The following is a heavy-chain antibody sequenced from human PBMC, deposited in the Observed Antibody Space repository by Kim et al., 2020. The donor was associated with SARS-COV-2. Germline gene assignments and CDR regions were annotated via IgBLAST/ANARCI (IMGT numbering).Heavy chain of an antibody. CDR1: GGSLSSFY. J-gene: IGHJ6*02. CDR2: IYHSGST. Sequence: SETLSLTCAVSGGSLSSFYWSWIRQPPGKGLEWIGYIYHSGSTNYNPSLKRRGAISVDTSKNQFSLILSSVTAADTAIYYCARVDTRGRYGMDVWGPGATVTVSS. V-gene: IGHV4-59*01. CDR3: ARVDTRGRYGMDV. D-gene: IGHD3-16*01.